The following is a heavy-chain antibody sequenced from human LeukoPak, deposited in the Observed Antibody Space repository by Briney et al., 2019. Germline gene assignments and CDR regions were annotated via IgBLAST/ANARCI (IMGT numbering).Heavy chain of an antibody. V-gene: IGHV4-31*03. Sequence: PSETLSLTCTVSGGSISSTGYYWGWVRQPPGKGLEWIGYIYYSGSTYYNPSLKSRVTISVDTSKNQFSLKLSSVTAADTAVYYCARTNQLRVFGVVIDWFDPWGQGTLVTVSS. D-gene: IGHD3-3*01. CDR1: GGSISSTGYY. CDR2: IYYSGST. J-gene: IGHJ5*02. CDR3: ARTNQLRVFGVVIDWFDP.